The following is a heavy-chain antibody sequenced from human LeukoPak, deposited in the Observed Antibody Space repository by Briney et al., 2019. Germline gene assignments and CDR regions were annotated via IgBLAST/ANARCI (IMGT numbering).Heavy chain of an antibody. V-gene: IGHV3-74*01. CDR1: GLTFSRNW. D-gene: IGHD5-24*01. Sequence: PGGSLRLSCAASGLTFSRNWMHWVRQDPGKGLVWVSRINTDETITNYADSVKGRFTISRDNAKNTLYLHMNSLRADDKAVYYFVREGDGHNYPFDFWGQGTLVSVSS. J-gene: IGHJ4*02. CDR2: INTDETIT. CDR3: VREGDGHNYPFDF.